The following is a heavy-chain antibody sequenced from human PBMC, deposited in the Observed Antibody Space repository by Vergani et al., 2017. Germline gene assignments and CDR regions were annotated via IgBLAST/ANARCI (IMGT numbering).Heavy chain of an antibody. CDR1: GYTFTGYY. J-gene: IGHJ4*02. V-gene: IGHV1-2*02. CDR2: INPNSGGT. D-gene: IGHD3-22*01. Sequence: QVQLVQSGAEVKKPGASVKVSCKASGYTFTGYYMHWVRQAPGQGLEWMGWINPNSGGTNYAQKFQGRVTILADESTSTAYMELGSLRSEDTAVYYCARRSGYYSYYFDFWGQGTLVTVSS. CDR3: ARRSGYYSYYFDF.